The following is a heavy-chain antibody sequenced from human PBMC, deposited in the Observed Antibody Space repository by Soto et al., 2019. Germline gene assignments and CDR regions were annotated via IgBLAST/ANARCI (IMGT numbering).Heavy chain of an antibody. V-gene: IGHV4-34*01. CDR3: ARGSRSPPMAHLYYYYGMDV. CDR2: INHSGST. J-gene: IGHJ6*02. D-gene: IGHD3-10*01. CDR1: GGSFSGYY. Sequence: SETLSLTCAVYGGSFSGYYWSWMRQPPGKGLEWIGEINHSGSTNYNPSLKSRVTISVDTSKNQFSLKLSSVTAADTAVYYCARGSRSPPMAHLYYYYGMDVWGQGTTVTVS.